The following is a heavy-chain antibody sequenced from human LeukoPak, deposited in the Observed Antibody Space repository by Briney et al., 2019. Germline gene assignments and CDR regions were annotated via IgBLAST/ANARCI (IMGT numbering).Heavy chain of an antibody. CDR1: GYTFTGYY. CDR3: ASAIPGNYDYYYYYYMDV. D-gene: IGHD3-22*01. V-gene: IGHV1-2*02. CDR2: INPNSGGT. Sequence: ASVKVSCKASGYTFTGYYMHWVRQAPGQGLEWMGWINPNSGGTNYAQKFQGRVTMTRDTSISTAYMELSRLRSDGTAVYYCASAIPGNYDYYYYYYMDVWGKGTTVTVSS. J-gene: IGHJ6*03.